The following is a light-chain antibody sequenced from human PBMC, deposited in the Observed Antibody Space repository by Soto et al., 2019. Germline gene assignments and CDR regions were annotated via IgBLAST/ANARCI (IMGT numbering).Light chain of an antibody. V-gene: IGKV3-11*01. Sequence: ILMTQSPATLSVSPGERATLSCRASQSVRSYLAWYQQKPGQAPRLLIYDASNRATGIPGRFSGSGSGTDFTLTISSLEPEDFELYYCQQRNNWPITFGQGTRLEIK. CDR1: QSVRSY. CDR3: QQRNNWPIT. CDR2: DAS. J-gene: IGKJ5*01.